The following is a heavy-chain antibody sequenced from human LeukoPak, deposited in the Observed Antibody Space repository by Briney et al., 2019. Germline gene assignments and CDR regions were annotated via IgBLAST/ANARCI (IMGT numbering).Heavy chain of an antibody. V-gene: IGHV3-7*01. CDR3: ARALYNRGWYPDYFDS. CDR1: GFTFSSYW. Sequence: GGSLRLSCAVSGFTFSSYWMSWVRQAPGKGLEWVANIKRDGSDKYYVGSVEGRFTISRDNDKNSLYLQMSSLRAEDTAIYYCARALYNRGWYPDYFDSWGQGALVTVSS. CDR2: IKRDGSDK. J-gene: IGHJ4*02. D-gene: IGHD6-19*01.